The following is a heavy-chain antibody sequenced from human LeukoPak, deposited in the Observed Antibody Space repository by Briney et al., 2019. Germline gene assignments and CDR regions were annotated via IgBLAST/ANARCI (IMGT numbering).Heavy chain of an antibody. CDR1: GGSISSHY. D-gene: IGHD1/OR15-1a*01. V-gene: IGHV4-59*11. CDR3: ARVSREQQALYYFDY. J-gene: IGHJ4*02. CDR2: IYYSGST. Sequence: SETLSLTCTVSGGSISSHYWSWIRQPPGKGLEWIGYIYYSGSTNYNPSLKSRVTISVDTSKNQFSLKLSSVTAAYTAVYYCARVSREQQALYYFDYWGQGTLVTVSS.